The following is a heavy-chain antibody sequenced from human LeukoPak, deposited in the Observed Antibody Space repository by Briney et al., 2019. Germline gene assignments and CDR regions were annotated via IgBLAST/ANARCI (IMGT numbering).Heavy chain of an antibody. CDR1: GFTFSRNA. V-gene: IGHV3-23*01. J-gene: IGHJ4*02. D-gene: IGHD2-2*02. CDR3: AKDILMWSFDS. Sequence: GGPLRLSCAASGFTFSRNAMAWVRQAPGKGLEWVAAIDSDANIHYADSVRGRITISRDNSKNTVSLQMSSLRAEDTAVYYCAKDILMWSFDSWGQGILVTVSS. CDR2: IDSDANI.